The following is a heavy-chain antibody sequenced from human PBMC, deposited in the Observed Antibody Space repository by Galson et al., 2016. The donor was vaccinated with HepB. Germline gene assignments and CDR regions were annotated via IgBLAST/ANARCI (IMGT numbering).Heavy chain of an antibody. V-gene: IGHV3-9*01. D-gene: IGHD2-2*01. CDR2: ISWNSATI. CDR1: GFRFDDYA. J-gene: IGHJ6*04. Sequence: SLRLSCAASGFRFDDYAMHWVRQAPGKGLEWVSGISWNSATIAYADSVKGRFTISRDNAKNSLYLQMNSVRPGETALYYCAKEGVPAGHYGLDVWGKGATVIVSS. CDR3: AKEGVPAGHYGLDV.